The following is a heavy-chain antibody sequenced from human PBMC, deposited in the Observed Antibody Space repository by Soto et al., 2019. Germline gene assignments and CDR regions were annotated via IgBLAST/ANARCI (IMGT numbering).Heavy chain of an antibody. CDR1: GGSISSGGYY. CDR2: IYYSGST. Sequence: SETLSLTCTVSGGSISSGGYYWSWIRQHPGKGLEWIGYIYYSGSTYYNPSLKSRVTISVDTSKNQFSLKLSSVTAADTAVYYCARLPYCSSTSCYTGYYMDVWGKGTTVTVSS. CDR3: ARLPYCSSTSCYTGYYMDV. D-gene: IGHD2-2*02. J-gene: IGHJ6*03. V-gene: IGHV4-31*03.